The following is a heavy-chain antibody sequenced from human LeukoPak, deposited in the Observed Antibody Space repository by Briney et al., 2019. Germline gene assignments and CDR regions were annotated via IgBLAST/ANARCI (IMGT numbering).Heavy chain of an antibody. V-gene: IGHV4-30-4*01. J-gene: IGHJ4*02. Sequence: SQTLSLTCTVSGGSISSGDYYWSWIRQPPGKGLEWIGYIYYSGSTYYNPSLKSRVTISVDTSKNQFSLKLSSVTAADTAVYYCAFQGYSSGWYDFDYWGQGTLVTVSS. CDR2: IYYSGST. CDR3: AFQGYSSGWYDFDY. D-gene: IGHD6-19*01. CDR1: GGSISSGDYY.